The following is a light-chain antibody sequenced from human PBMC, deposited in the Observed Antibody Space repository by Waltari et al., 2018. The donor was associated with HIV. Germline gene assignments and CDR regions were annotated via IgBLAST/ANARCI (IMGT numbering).Light chain of an antibody. CDR2: RND. Sequence: QSVLTQPPSASGTPGQRVTISCSGSSSNIGSNYVHWYQQLPGTAPKLLMSRNDQRPSGVPARFSGSKSGASVSLAISGLRSEDEADYYCATWDDILSGPVFGGGTKLTV. V-gene: IGLV1-47*01. CDR3: ATWDDILSGPV. J-gene: IGLJ2*01. CDR1: SSNIGSNY.